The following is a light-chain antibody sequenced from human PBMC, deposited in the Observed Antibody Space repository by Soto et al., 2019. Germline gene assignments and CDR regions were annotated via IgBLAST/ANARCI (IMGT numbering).Light chain of an antibody. V-gene: IGKV3-20*01. CDR3: QQYESSPLT. CDR2: RAS. Sequence: EIVLTQSPDTLSLSPGERATLSCRASQSVSSSFLAWYHQKPGQAPRLLIYRASSRATGIPDRFTGSGSGTDFTLTISRLEPEDFAVYYCQQYESSPLTFGGGTMVEIK. CDR1: QSVSSSF. J-gene: IGKJ4*01.